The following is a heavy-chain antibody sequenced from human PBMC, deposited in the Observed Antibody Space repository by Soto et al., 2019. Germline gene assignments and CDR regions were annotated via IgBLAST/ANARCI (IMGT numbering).Heavy chain of an antibody. J-gene: IGHJ4*02. CDR2: IYYSGST. D-gene: IGHD3-9*01. CDR3: ASYFRATTNFDY. Sequence: TLSLTGPVSGGSISSGGYYWSWIRQHPGKGLEWIGYIYYSGSTYYNPSLKSRVTISVDTSKNQFSLKLSSVTAADTAVYYCASYFRATTNFDYWGQGTLVTVSS. CDR1: GGSISSGGYY. V-gene: IGHV4-31*03.